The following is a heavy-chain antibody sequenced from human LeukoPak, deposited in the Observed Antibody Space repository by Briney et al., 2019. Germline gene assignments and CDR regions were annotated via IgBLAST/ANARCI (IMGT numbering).Heavy chain of an antibody. Sequence: GASVKVSCKASGGTFSSFALNWVRQAPGQGLDWVGGIIPIFATPNYAQKFQGRVTITADESTSTAYMELSSLRSEDTAVYYCARGFRAYDPSAKLRLDYHYHGMDVWGQGTTVTVSS. CDR2: IIPIFATP. J-gene: IGHJ6*02. D-gene: IGHD5-12*01. CDR3: ARGFRAYDPSAKLRLDYHYHGMDV. V-gene: IGHV1-69*13. CDR1: GGTFSSFA.